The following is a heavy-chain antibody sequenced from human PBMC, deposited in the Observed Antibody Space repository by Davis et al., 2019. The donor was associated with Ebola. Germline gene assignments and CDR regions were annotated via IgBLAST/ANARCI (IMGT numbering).Heavy chain of an antibody. V-gene: IGHV3-9*01. Sequence: GGSLRLSCAASGFTFDDYAMHWVRQALGKGLEWVSGISWNSGSIGYADSVKGRFTISRDNAKNSLYLQMNSLRAEDTALYYCAKDIGGYCSGGSCYYRPYYYGMDVWGQGTTVTVSS. D-gene: IGHD2-15*01. CDR1: GFTFDDYA. J-gene: IGHJ6*02. CDR3: AKDIGGYCSGGSCYYRPYYYGMDV. CDR2: ISWNSGSI.